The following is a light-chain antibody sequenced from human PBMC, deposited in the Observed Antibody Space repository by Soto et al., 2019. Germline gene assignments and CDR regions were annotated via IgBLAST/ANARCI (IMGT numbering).Light chain of an antibody. J-gene: IGKJ1*01. CDR2: KVS. CDR3: MQGTHWPSS. CDR1: QSLVYSDGNTY. Sequence: DVVMTQSPLSLPVTLGQPASISCRSSQSLVYSDGNTYLNWFQQRPDQSPRRLIYKVSNRDSGVPDRFSGSGSGTDFTLKISRVEAEDVGIYYCMQGTHWPSSFXQGTKVDIK. V-gene: IGKV2-30*01.